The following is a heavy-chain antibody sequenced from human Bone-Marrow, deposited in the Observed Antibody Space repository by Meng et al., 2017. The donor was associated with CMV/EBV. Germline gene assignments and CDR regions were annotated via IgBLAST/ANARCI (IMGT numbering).Heavy chain of an antibody. CDR2: ISSTSTYI. CDR1: GFTFSIYT. J-gene: IGHJ4*02. CDR3: ARAAWEVGAQYYFDY. V-gene: IGHV3-21*01. D-gene: IGHD1-26*01. Sequence: GESLKISCAASGFTFSIYTMNWVRQAPGKGLEWVSSISSTSTYIYYTGSVKGRFTISRDNAKNSLYLQMNSLRAEDTAVYYCARAAWEVGAQYYFDYWGQGTLVTFSS.